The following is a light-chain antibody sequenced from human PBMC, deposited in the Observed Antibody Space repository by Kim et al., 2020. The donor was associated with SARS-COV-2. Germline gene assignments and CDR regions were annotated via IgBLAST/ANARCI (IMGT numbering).Light chain of an antibody. V-gene: IGKV1-8*01. Sequence: STGDRITITCRASQGISSYLAWYQQKPGKAPKLLIYAASTLQSGVPSRFSGSGSGTDFTLTISCLQSEDFATYYCQQYYSYPQITFGQGTRLEIK. CDR3: QQYYSYPQIT. CDR2: AAS. CDR1: QGISSY. J-gene: IGKJ5*01.